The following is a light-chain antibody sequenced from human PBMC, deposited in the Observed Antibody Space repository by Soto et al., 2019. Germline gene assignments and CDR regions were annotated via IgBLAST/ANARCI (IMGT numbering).Light chain of an antibody. Sequence: EMVLTQSPGTLSLSPGARATLSCRASQSVSSSYLAWYRQKPGQAPRLLIYAASSRATGISDRFSGSGSGTDFTLTISRLEPEDFAVYYCQQYGGSPGTFGQGTKVEIK. V-gene: IGKV3-20*01. CDR1: QSVSSSY. J-gene: IGKJ1*01. CDR2: AAS. CDR3: QQYGGSPGT.